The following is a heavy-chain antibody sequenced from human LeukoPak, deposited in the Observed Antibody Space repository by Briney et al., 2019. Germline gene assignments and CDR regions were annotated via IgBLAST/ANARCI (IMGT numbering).Heavy chain of an antibody. CDR3: ARDRAGAQSWVALDP. Sequence: GGSLRLSCAASGFTVSNDYMVWVRQAPGRGLEWISLIYADGRTFYGDSVKGRFTITRDNFKNTMYLQMSSLRPEDTALYYCARDRAGAQSWVALDPWGQGTLVTVSS. D-gene: IGHD3-10*01. J-gene: IGHJ5*02. CDR1: GFTVSNDY. V-gene: IGHV3-66*02. CDR2: IYADGRT.